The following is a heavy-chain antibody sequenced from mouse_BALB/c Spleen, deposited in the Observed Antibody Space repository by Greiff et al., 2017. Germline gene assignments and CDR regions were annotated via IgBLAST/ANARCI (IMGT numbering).Heavy chain of an antibody. Sequence: QVQLKQPGAELVRPGASVKLSCKASGYSFTSYWMNWVKQRPGQGLEWIGMIHPSDSETRLNQKFKDKATLTVDKSSSQAYMQLSSPTSEDSAVYDCARAGLITDVWGAGTTVTVSS. CDR2: IHPSDSET. V-gene: IGHV1-61*01. J-gene: IGHJ1*01. D-gene: IGHD1-1*01. CDR1: GYSFTSYW. CDR3: ARAGLITDV.